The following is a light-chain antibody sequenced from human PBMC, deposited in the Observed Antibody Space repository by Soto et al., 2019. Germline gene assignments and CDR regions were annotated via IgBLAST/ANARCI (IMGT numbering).Light chain of an antibody. J-gene: IGLJ3*02. CDR1: SSDVGAYLS. V-gene: IGLV2-14*03. Sequence: QSALTQPASVSGSPGQSFTIPCTGSSSDVGAYLSVSWYQQHPGKAPKLIIFDVSNRPSGVSNRFSGSKSGNTASLTISGLQAEDEADYYCSSFTDTGTVMFGGGTKLTVL. CDR3: SSFTDTGTVM. CDR2: DVS.